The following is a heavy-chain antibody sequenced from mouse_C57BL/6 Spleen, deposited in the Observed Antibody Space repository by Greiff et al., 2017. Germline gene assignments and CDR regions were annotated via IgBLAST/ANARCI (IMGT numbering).Heavy chain of an antibody. D-gene: IGHD1-1*01. CDR1: GFTFSSYA. V-gene: IGHV5-4*03. Sequence: DVKLVESGGGLVKPGGSLKLSCAASGFTFSSYAMSWVRQTPEKRLEWVATISDGGSYTYYPDNVKGRFTFSRDNAKNNLYLQMSHLKSEDTGMYYCARGGYGSWFAYWRQGTLVTVSA. CDR3: ARGGYGSWFAY. J-gene: IGHJ3*01. CDR2: ISDGGSYT.